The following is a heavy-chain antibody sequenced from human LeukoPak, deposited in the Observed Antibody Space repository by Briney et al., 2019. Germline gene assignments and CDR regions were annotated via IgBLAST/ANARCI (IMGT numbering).Heavy chain of an antibody. CDR3: ARSQLWGSYRPFDY. V-gene: IGHV4-31*03. J-gene: IGHJ4*02. Sequence: PSETLSLTCTVSGGSISSGGYYWSWIRQHPGKGLEWIGYIYYSGSTYYNPSLKSRVTISVDTSKNQFSLKLSYVTAADTAVYYCARSQLWGSYRPFDYWGQGTLVTVSS. D-gene: IGHD3-16*02. CDR2: IYYSGST. CDR1: GGSISSGGYY.